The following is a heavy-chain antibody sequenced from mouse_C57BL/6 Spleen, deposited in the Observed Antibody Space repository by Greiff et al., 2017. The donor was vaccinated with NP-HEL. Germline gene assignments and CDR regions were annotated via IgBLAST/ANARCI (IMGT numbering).Heavy chain of an antibody. CDR2: INPNYGTT. CDR3: ARGGYGGPYYAMDY. D-gene: IGHD1-1*02. Sequence: EVKLQESGPELVKPGASVKISCKASGYSFTDYNMNWVKQSNGKSLEWIGVINPNYGTTSYNQKFKGKATLTVDQSSSTAYMQLNSLTSEDSAVYYCARGGYGGPYYAMDYWGQGTSVTVSS. CDR1: GYSFTDYN. V-gene: IGHV1-39*01. J-gene: IGHJ4*01.